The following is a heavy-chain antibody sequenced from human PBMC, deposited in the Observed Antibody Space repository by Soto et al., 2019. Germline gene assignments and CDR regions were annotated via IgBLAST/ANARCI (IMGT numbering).Heavy chain of an antibody. V-gene: IGHV1-46*03. CDR2: INLSGGST. J-gene: IGHJ4*02. Sequence: GASVKVSCKASGYSFTSYYMHWVRQAPGQGLEWMGIINLSGGSTRYAQGFQGRVTMTRDTSTNTVYMELSSLRSEDTALYYCSREGLLGRDYFDSWGQGTPVTVS. D-gene: IGHD2-15*01. CDR1: GYSFTSYY. CDR3: SREGLLGRDYFDS.